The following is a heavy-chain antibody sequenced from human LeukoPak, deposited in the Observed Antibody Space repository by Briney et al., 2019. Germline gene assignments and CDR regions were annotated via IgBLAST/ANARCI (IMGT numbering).Heavy chain of an antibody. CDR2: IYWDDDK. CDR1: GFSLSTRGVG. CDR3: AHTGYSGSSIAFDI. J-gene: IGHJ3*02. Sequence: SGPTLVKPPQTLTLTCTFSGFSLSTRGVGVGWIRQAPGKALEWLPLIYWDDDKRYSPSLKSRLTITKDTYKTQVVLTMTHMDPVDTATYYCAHTGYSGSSIAFDIWGQGTMVTVSS. V-gene: IGHV2-5*02. D-gene: IGHD6-6*01.